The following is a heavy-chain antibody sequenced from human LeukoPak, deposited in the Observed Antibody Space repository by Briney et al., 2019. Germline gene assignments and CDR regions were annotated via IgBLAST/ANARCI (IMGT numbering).Heavy chain of an antibody. CDR2: ISYDGSNK. CDR3: AKDGMIVVVINGDNWFDP. J-gene: IGHJ5*02. D-gene: IGHD3-22*01. V-gene: IGHV3-30*04. CDR1: GFTFSSYA. Sequence: GRSLRLSCAASGFTFSSYAMHWVRQAPGKGLEWVAVISYDGSNKYYADSVKGRFTISRDNSKNTLYLQMNSLRAEDTAVYYCAKDGMIVVVINGDNWFDPWGQGTLVTVSS.